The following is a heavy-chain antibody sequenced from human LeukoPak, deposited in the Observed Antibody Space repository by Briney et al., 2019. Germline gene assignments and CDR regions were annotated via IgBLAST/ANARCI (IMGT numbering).Heavy chain of an antibody. J-gene: IGHJ4*02. Sequence: GGSLRLSCAASGFTFSSYAMSWVRQAPGKGLEWVSAISGSGGSTYYADSVKGRFTISRDNSKNTLYLQMNSLRAEDTAVYYCAKGQSYSSGWDPFDYWGQGTLVTVSS. CDR1: GFTFSSYA. D-gene: IGHD6-19*01. CDR3: AKGQSYSSGWDPFDY. CDR2: ISGSGGST. V-gene: IGHV3-23*01.